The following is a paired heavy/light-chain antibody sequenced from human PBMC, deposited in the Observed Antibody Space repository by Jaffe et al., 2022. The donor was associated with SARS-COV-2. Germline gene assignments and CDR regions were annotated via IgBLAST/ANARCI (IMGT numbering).Heavy chain of an antibody. D-gene: IGHD6-13*01. J-gene: IGHJ3*02. CDR3: ARGGGSRSWYDLGAFDI. V-gene: IGHV4-31*03. Sequence: QVLLQESGPGLVEPSQTLSLTCIVAGGSMSSGGYFWTWIRQYPGKGLEWIGYIYRTGNTYYNPSLKSRVLISIDTSKIQFSLKLSSVTAADTAVYYCARGGGSRSWYDLGAFDIWGQGTMVTVSS. CDR2: IYRTGNT. CDR1: GGSMSSGGYF.
Light chain of an antibody. J-gene: IGLJ1*01. Sequence: QSDLTQPASVSGSPGQSITISCTGSNSDIGAYDYVSWYQQHPGKAPRLVIYDISYRPSGVSNRFSGSKSGSTASLTISGLQAADEADYFCNSYTTSSSYVFGPGTRVTVL. CDR2: DIS. CDR3: NSYTTSSSYV. V-gene: IGLV2-14*03. CDR1: NSDIGAYDY.